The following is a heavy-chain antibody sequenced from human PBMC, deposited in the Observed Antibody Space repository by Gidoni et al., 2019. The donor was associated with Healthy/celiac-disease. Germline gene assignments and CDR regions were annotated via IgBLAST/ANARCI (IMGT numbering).Heavy chain of an antibody. CDR3: ARRRGDYYGSGSYYNSAFDY. J-gene: IGHJ4*02. D-gene: IGHD3-10*01. Sequence: QVQLVQSGAEVKKPGSSVKVSCKASGGTFSSYAISWVRQAPGQGLEWMGGIIPIFGTANYAQKFQGRVTITADESTSTAYMELSSLRSEDTAVYYCARRRGDYYGSGSYYNSAFDYWGQGTLVTVSS. CDR1: GGTFSSYA. CDR2: IIPIFGTA. V-gene: IGHV1-69*01.